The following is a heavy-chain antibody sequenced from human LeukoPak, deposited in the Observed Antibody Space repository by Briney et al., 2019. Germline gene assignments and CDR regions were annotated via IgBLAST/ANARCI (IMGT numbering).Heavy chain of an antibody. Sequence: ASVKVSCKASGYTFTSYGISWVRQAPGQGLESRGWISAYNGNTNYAQKLQGRVTMTTDTSTSTAYMELRSLRSDDTAVYYCARGCSGGSCYAGRAFDIWGQGTMVTVSS. J-gene: IGHJ3*02. CDR2: ISAYNGNT. D-gene: IGHD2-15*01. CDR3: ARGCSGGSCYAGRAFDI. V-gene: IGHV1-18*01. CDR1: GYTFTSYG.